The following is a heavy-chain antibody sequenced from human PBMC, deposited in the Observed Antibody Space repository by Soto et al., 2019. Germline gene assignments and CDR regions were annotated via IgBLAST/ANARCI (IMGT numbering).Heavy chain of an antibody. J-gene: IGHJ4*02. CDR3: AADGPTVTTEFDY. Sequence: SVKVSCKASGFTFTSSAVQWVRQARGQRLEWIGWIVVGSGNTNYAQKIQEKITITRDMSTSTANKELSSLRTEDTAVYYCAADGPTVTTEFDYWGQGTLVTVSS. D-gene: IGHD4-17*01. V-gene: IGHV1-58*01. CDR2: IVVGSGNT. CDR1: GFTFTSSA.